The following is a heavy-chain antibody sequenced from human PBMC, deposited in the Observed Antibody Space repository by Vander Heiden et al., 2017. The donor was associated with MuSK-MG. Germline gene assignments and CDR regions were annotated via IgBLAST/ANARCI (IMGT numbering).Heavy chain of an antibody. Sequence: QVQLVQSGSELKKPWASVKVSCKTSGYTFTYNSMNWVRQAPGQGLEWMGWINTPTGNPTYAHGFTGRFVFSSDTSVSTAYLQINNLKSEDSAVYYCARGQVGHYGMDVWGQGTTVTVSS. CDR1: GYTFTYNS. V-gene: IGHV7-4-1*02. CDR2: INTPTGNP. D-gene: IGHD1-26*01. CDR3: ARGQVGHYGMDV. J-gene: IGHJ6*02.